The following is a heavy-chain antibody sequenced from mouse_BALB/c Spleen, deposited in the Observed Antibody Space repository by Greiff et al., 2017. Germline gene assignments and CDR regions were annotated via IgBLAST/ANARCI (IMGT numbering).Heavy chain of an antibody. CDR1: GFNIKDYY. J-gene: IGHJ3*01. Sequence: VQLKESGAELVRSGASVKLSCTASGFNIKDYYMHWVKQRPEQGLEWIGWIDPENGDTEYAPKFQGKATMTADTSSNTAYLQLSSLTSEDTAVYYCKITTVERADWGQGTLVTVSA. CDR2: IDPENGDT. V-gene: IGHV14-4*02. CDR3: KITTVERAD. D-gene: IGHD1-1*01.